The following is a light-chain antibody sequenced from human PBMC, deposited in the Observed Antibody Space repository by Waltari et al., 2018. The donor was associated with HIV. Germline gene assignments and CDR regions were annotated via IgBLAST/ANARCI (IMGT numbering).Light chain of an antibody. V-gene: IGLV1-51*01. Sequence: QSVLTQPPSVSAAPGQQVTISCSGSSSNIGRNSISWYQQLPGTAPKLLIYDSDKRPSGIPDRFSGSKSGTSATLGITGLQTGDEADYYCGTWDNSLSAGVIGGGTKLTVL. CDR3: GTWDNSLSAGV. J-gene: IGLJ2*01. CDR1: SSNIGRNS. CDR2: DSD.